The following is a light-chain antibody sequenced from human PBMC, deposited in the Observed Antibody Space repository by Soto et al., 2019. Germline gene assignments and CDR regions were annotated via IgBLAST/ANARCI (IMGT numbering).Light chain of an antibody. Sequence: QSALTQPASVSGSPGQSITISCTGTSSDVGGYNYVSWYQHHPGKAPKLIIYDVTNRPSGVSNPFSGSKSGNTASLTISGLQPEDEADYYCSSYTTSNTRQLVFGTVTKVTVL. CDR3: SSYTTSNTRQLV. CDR2: DVT. V-gene: IGLV2-14*03. J-gene: IGLJ1*01. CDR1: SSDVGGYNY.